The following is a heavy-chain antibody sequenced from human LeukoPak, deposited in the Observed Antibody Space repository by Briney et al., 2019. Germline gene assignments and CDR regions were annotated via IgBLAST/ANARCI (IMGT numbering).Heavy chain of an antibody. CDR1: GFTFSSYA. J-gene: IGHJ2*01. CDR2: ISYDGSNK. CDR3: AKDRTVGASYWYFDL. V-gene: IGHV3-30-3*01. Sequence: PGGSLRLSCAASGFTFSSYAMHWVRQAPGKGLEWVAVISYDGSNKYYADSVKGRFTISRDSSKNTLFLHMNTLRAEDTAIYYCAKDRTVGASYWYFDLWGRGTLATVSS. D-gene: IGHD1-26*01.